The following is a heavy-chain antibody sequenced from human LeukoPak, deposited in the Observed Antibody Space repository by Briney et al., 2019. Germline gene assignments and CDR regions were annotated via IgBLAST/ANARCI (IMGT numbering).Heavy chain of an antibody. CDR2: INPSDGST. CDR1: GYTFTSYY. D-gene: IGHD1-1*01. CDR3: ARVPAGTTVSGRYYFDY. J-gene: IGHJ4*02. Sequence: ASVKVSCKASGYTFTSYYMHRVRQAPGQGLEWMGIINPSDGSTDYAQKFQGRVTMTRDTSTSTVYMELSSLRSEDTAVYYCARVPAGTTVSGRYYFDYWGQGTLVTVSS. V-gene: IGHV1-46*01.